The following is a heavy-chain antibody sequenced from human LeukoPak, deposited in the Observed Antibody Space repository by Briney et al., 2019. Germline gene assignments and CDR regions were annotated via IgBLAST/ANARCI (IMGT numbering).Heavy chain of an antibody. Sequence: GESLKISCKGSGYSFTTYWIAWVRQMPGKGLEWMGITYPADSDTRYSPSFQGQVTISADKSISTAYLQWSSLKASDTAMYYFARRYCNSAGCYELDYWGQGTLVTVSS. CDR1: GYSFTTYW. J-gene: IGHJ4*02. V-gene: IGHV5-51*03. D-gene: IGHD2-2*01. CDR3: ARRYCNSAGCYELDY. CDR2: TYPADSDT.